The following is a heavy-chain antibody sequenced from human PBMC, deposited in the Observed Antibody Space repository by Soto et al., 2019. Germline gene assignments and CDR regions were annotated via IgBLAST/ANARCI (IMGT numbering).Heavy chain of an antibody. CDR1: GYSFISHY. CDR2: INPSGGSA. J-gene: IGHJ4*02. CDR3: ARDYLSSKLSLSYFDF. D-gene: IGHD2-2*01. Sequence: QVQLVQSGAEVTRPGASVKVSCKASGYSFISHYIHWVRQAPGQGLEWMGFINPSGGSATLAQKFQGRVTMTRDTSTSTVYMDLTILRSEDAAVDYCARDYLSSKLSLSYFDFWGQGTLVTVSS. V-gene: IGHV1-46*01.